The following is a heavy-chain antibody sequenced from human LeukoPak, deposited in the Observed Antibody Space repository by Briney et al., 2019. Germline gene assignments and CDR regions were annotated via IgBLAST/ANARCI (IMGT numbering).Heavy chain of an antibody. Sequence: SVKVSCKASGGTFSSYAISWVRQAPGQGLEWMGGIIPIFGTANYAQKFQGRVTITADESTSTAYMELSSLRSEDTAVYYCARDRMLAIWIVGATTFDYWGQGTLVTVSS. J-gene: IGHJ4*02. CDR2: IIPIFGTA. V-gene: IGHV1-69*01. CDR3: ARDRMLAIWIVGATTFDY. CDR1: GGTFSSYA. D-gene: IGHD1-26*01.